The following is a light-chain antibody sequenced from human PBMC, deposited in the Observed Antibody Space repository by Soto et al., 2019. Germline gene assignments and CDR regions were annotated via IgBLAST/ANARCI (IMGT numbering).Light chain of an antibody. CDR3: SLYTSSSTFGV. CDR2: EVS. J-gene: IGLJ1*01. Sequence: QSVLTQPPSVSGSPGQSVTISCTGTSSDVGSYNRVPWYQQPPGTAPKLMIYEVSNRPSGVPDRFSGSKSGNTASLTISGLQAEDEADYYCSLYTSSSTFGVFGTGTKVTVL. V-gene: IGLV2-18*01. CDR1: SSDVGSYNR.